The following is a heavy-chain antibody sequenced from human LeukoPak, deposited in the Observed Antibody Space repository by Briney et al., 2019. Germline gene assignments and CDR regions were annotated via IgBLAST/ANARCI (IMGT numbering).Heavy chain of an antibody. CDR3: AREGNSGYDYIRFDY. CDR1: GGTFSSYA. J-gene: IGHJ4*02. CDR2: IIPIFGTA. V-gene: IGHV1-69*13. D-gene: IGHD5-12*01. Sequence: SVKVSCKASGGTFSSYAISWVRQAPGQGLEWMGGIIPIFGTANYAQKFQGRVTITADESTSTAYMELSSLRSEDTAVYYCAREGNSGYDYIRFDYWGQGTLVTVSS.